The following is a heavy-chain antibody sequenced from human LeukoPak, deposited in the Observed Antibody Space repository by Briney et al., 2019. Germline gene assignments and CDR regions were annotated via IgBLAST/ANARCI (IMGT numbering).Heavy chain of an antibody. CDR1: SGSISNYY. J-gene: IGHJ2*01. V-gene: IGHV4-59*01. CDR3: AKDDSGFWYFDL. D-gene: IGHD3-10*01. CDR2: IYSSGTT. Sequence: SETLSLTCTVSSGSISNYYWSWIRQPPGKGLEWIGYIYSSGTTNYNPSLKSRVTISVDTSKNQFSLKLTSVTAADTAVYYCAKDDSGFWYFDLWGRGTLVTVSS.